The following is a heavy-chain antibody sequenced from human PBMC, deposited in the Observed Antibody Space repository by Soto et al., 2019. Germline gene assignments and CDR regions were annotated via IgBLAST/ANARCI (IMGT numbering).Heavy chain of an antibody. Sequence: EVQLVESGGGLVQPGGSLRLSCAASGFTVSSNYMSWVRQAPGKGLEWVSVIFTGGSTYYADSVKGRFTISRHSSMNTVYLQMDSLRAEDTAVYYCARDRQSSGWLDAFDIWGQGKMVTVSS. CDR3: ARDRQSSGWLDAFDI. D-gene: IGHD6-19*01. CDR2: IFTGGST. J-gene: IGHJ3*02. V-gene: IGHV3-53*04. CDR1: GFTVSSNY.